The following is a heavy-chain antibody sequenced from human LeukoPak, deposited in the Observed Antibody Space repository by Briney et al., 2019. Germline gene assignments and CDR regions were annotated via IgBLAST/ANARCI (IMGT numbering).Heavy chain of an antibody. J-gene: IGHJ5*02. V-gene: IGHV4-39*07. CDR1: GGSISSSSYY. D-gene: IGHD6-19*01. Sequence: PSETLSLTCTVSGGSISSSSYYWGWIRQPPGKGLEWIGSIYYSGSTYYNPSLKSRVTISVDTSKNQFSLKLSSVTAADTAVYYCARDIAPYSSGQRGLTEWFDPWGQGTLVTVSS. CDR3: ARDIAPYSSGQRGLTEWFDP. CDR2: IYYSGST.